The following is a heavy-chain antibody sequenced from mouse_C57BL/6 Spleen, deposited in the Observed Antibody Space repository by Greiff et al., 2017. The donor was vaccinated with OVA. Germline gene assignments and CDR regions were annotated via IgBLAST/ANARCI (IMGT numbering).Heavy chain of an antibody. CDR1: GYTFTNYW. V-gene: IGHV1-63*01. J-gene: IGHJ3*01. CDR2: IYPGGGYT. CDR3: ARGYYDYSFAY. Sequence: VKVVESGAELVRPGTSVKMSCKASGYTFTNYWIGWAKQRPGHGLEWIGDIYPGGGYTNYNEKFKGKATMTADKSSSTSYMQFSSLTSEDSAIYYCARGYYDYSFAYWGQGTLVTVSA. D-gene: IGHD2-4*01.